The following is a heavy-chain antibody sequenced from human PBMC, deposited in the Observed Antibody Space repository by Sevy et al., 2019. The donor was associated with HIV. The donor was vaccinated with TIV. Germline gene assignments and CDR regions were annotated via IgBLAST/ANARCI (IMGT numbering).Heavy chain of an antibody. CDR1: GYTFSSYR. V-gene: IGHV1-18*01. CDR2: ISPHNGDT. J-gene: IGHJ4*01. Sequence: ASVKVSCKISGYTFSSYRITWVRQAPGQGLECMGRISPHNGDTNYAQKLQGRVTMITDTSTTTAYMELRSLRSDDTAVYYCARAYCSGGRCYSLAYWGQGTLVTVSS. CDR3: ARAYCSGGRCYSLAY. D-gene: IGHD2-15*01.